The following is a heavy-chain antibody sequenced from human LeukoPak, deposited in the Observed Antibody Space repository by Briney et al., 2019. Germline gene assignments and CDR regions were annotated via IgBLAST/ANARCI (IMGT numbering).Heavy chain of an antibody. CDR2: INYSGST. V-gene: IGHV4-61*01. J-gene: IGHJ4*02. CDR1: GGSVSSGSYY. D-gene: IGHD6-19*01. CDR3: ARGGGSGWYDDY. Sequence: PSETLSLTCTVSGGSVSSGSYYWSWIRQPPGKGLERIGYINYSGSTNYNPSLKSRVTISVDTSKKQFSLKLSSVTAADTAVYYCARGGGSGWYDDYWGQGTLVTVSS.